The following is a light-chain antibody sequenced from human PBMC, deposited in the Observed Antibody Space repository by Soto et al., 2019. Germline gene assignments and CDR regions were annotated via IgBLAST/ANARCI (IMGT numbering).Light chain of an antibody. J-gene: IGKJ2*01. CDR2: GAS. CDR1: QTISSD. V-gene: IGKV3D-15*01. CDR3: HHYNNFPPYT. Sequence: EIVMTQSPATLSVSPGERATLSCRASQTISSDLAWYQHKPGQTPKLVIFGASNRAAGIPARVSGSGSGTEFTRTISSLQSEDLAFYYCHHYNNFPPYTFGQGTKLEIK.